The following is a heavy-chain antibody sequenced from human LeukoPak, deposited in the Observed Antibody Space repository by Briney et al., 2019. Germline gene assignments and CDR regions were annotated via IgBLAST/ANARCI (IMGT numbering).Heavy chain of an antibody. CDR3: ASSEGPNHYYYYYGMDV. CDR2: IYSGGST. CDR1: GFTVSSNY. D-gene: IGHD3-10*01. V-gene: IGHV3-53*01. Sequence: GGSLRLSCAASGFTVSSNYMGWVRQAPGKGLEWVSVIYSGGSTYYADSVKGRFTISRDNSKNTLYLQMNSLRAEDTAVYYCASSEGPNHYYYYYGMDVWGQGTTVTVSS. J-gene: IGHJ6*02.